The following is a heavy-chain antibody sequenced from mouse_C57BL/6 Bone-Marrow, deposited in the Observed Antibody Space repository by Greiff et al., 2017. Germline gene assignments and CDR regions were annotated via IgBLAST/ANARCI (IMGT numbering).Heavy chain of an antibody. J-gene: IGHJ4*01. CDR3: ASSSGPLAMDY. CDR1: GYTFTDHT. Sequence: QVQLQQSDAELVKPGASVKISCKVSGYTFTDHTIHWMKQRPEQGLEWIGFIYPRDGSTKYNEKFKGEATLTADKSSSTAYMQLNRLTSEDSAVFFCASSSGPLAMDYWGQGTSVTVSS. CDR2: IYPRDGST. V-gene: IGHV1-78*01. D-gene: IGHD3-2*02.